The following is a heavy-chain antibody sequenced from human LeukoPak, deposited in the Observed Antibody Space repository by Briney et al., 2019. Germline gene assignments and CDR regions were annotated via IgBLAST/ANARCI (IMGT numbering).Heavy chain of an antibody. D-gene: IGHD3-3*01. CDR3: ARSYHYDFWSGYYMN. V-gene: IGHV5-10-1*01. CDR1: GYSFTSYW. Sequence: ESLKISCKGSGYSFTSYWISWVRQMPGKGLEWMGRIDPSDSYTNYSPSFQGHVTISADKSISTAYLQWSSLKASDTAMYYCARSYHYDFWSGYYMNWGQGTLVTVSS. CDR2: IDPSDSYT. J-gene: IGHJ4*02.